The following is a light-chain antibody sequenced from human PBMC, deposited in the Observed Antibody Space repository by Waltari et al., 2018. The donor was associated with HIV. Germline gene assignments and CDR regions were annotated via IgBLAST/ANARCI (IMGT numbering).Light chain of an antibody. CDR1: QGISSY. CDR2: AAS. V-gene: IGKV1-8*01. CDR3: QQYYSYPRT. J-gene: IGKJ1*01. Sequence: IRMTQSPSSFSASPGDRVTIACRASQGISSYLAWYQQKPGKAPKLLIYAASTLQSGVPSRFSGSGSGTDFTLTISCLQSEDFATYYCQQYYSYPRTFGQGTKVEIK.